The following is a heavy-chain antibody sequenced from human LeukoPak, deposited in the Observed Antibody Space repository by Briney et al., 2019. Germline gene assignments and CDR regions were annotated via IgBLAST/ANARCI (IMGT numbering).Heavy chain of an antibody. CDR3: ARSPYCSGGSCYRRGFDY. J-gene: IGHJ4*02. CDR2: INHRGST. CDR1: GGSFSGYY. V-gene: IGHV4-34*01. D-gene: IGHD2-15*01. Sequence: SETLSLTCAVYGGSFSGYYWSWIRQPPGKGLEWIGEINHRGSTNYNPSLKSRVTISVDTSKNQFSLKLSSVTAADTAVYYCARSPYCSGGSCYRRGFDYWGQGTLVTVSS.